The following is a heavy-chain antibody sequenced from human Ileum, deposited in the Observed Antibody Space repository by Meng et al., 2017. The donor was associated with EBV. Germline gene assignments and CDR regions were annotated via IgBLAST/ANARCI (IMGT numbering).Heavy chain of an antibody. CDR1: GFTIRSSV. D-gene: IGHD2-2*02. Sequence: GECGGVVVLPGRSLGLSCAASGFTIRSSVMHWVRQAPGKGVEWVALISYDGSNKFYADSLRGRFTISRDNSDNTVSLHINSLRVEDTAVYYCATNTPHHYWGQGTVVTVSS. V-gene: IGHV3-33*03. CDR2: ISYDGSNK. J-gene: IGHJ4*02. CDR3: ATNTPHHY.